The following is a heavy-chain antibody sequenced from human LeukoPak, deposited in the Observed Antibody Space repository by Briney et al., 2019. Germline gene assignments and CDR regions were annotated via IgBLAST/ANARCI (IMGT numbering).Heavy chain of an antibody. J-gene: IGHJ4*02. Sequence: GGSLRLSCEASEFILSSYAMSWVRQAPGKGLERISGISGSGASTYYADSVTGRFTISRDNSRNTLYLQMNSLRGDDTAVYYCAKDVGKWESLHFFDYWGQGTLVAVSS. CDR3: AKDVGKWESLHFFDY. V-gene: IGHV3-23*01. CDR1: EFILSSYA. CDR2: ISGSGAST. D-gene: IGHD1-26*01.